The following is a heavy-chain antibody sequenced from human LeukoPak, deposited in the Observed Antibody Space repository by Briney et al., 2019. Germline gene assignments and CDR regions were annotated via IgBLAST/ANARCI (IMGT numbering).Heavy chain of an antibody. Sequence: SVKVSCKASGYTFTTYYMHWVRQAPGQGLEWMGGIIPIFGTANYAQKFQGRVTITADKSTSTAYMELSSLRSEDTAVYYCATNRKDIVVVVAAIRDYYYYYMDVWGKGTTVTVSS. CDR2: IIPIFGTA. J-gene: IGHJ6*03. V-gene: IGHV1-69*06. CDR3: ATNRKDIVVVVAAIRDYYYYYMDV. CDR1: GYTFTTYY. D-gene: IGHD2-15*01.